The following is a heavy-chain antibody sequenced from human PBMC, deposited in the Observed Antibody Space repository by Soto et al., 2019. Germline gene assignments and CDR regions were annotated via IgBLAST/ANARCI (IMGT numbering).Heavy chain of an antibody. CDR2: IYYSGST. D-gene: IGHD5-18*01. CDR3: ARNGYSYTYYFDY. V-gene: IGHV4-39*01. J-gene: IGHJ4*02. Sequence: QLQLQESGPGLVKPSETLSLTCTVSGGSISSSSYYWGWIRQPPGKGLEWIGSIYYSGSTYYNPSLKSRVTISVDTSKNQFSLKLSSVTAADTAVYYCARNGYSYTYYFDYWGQGTLVTVSS. CDR1: GGSISSSSYY.